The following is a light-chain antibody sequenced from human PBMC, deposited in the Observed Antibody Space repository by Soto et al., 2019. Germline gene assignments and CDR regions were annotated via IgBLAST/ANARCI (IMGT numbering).Light chain of an antibody. V-gene: IGKV3-15*01. CDR2: YAS. CDR3: QQYNNWPPGAT. Sequence: DIVMTQSPATPSVSPGERATLSCRASLTVNTNLAWYQQKPGQAPRLLIYYASTRATGIPARFSGSGSVKEFTLTISSVQSEDSAVYYCQQYNNWPPGATFGPGTKVEIK. J-gene: IGKJ3*01. CDR1: LTVNTN.